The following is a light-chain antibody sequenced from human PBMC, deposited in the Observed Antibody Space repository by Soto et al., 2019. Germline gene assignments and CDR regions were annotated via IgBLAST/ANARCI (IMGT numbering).Light chain of an antibody. CDR1: QSVSIY. J-gene: IGKJ1*01. CDR2: DAS. Sequence: EIVLTQSPATLSLSPGERATLSCRASQSVSIYLAWYQHRPGQAPRLLIYDASNRATGIPARFSGSGSGTDFTLTISSLEPEDFAVYYCQQRSNWPRTFGQGTKVDIK. V-gene: IGKV3-11*01. CDR3: QQRSNWPRT.